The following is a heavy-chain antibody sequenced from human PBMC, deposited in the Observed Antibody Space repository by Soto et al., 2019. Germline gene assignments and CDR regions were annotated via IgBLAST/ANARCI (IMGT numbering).Heavy chain of an antibody. CDR3: ARDIGISVNWFDP. D-gene: IGHD1-20*01. V-gene: IGHV3-11*01. CDR2: INGSSTTK. J-gene: IGHJ5*02. Sequence: GGSLRLSCAASGFGFSDYYMTWIRQAPGKGLECVSYINGSSTTKYYADSVKGRFTISRDNTKNSLFLHMNSLTTEDTGVYYCARDIGISVNWFDPWGQGTLVTVSS. CDR1: GFGFSDYY.